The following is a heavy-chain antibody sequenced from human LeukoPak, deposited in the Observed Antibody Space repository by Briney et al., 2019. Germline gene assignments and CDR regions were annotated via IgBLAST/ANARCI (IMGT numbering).Heavy chain of an antibody. J-gene: IGHJ4*02. CDR3: ARAIAVAGSDY. CDR2: INPSGGST. Sequence: GESLKISCKGSGYSFTSYWIGWVRQAPGQGLEWMGIINPSGGSTSYAQKFQGRVTMTRDMSTSTVYMELSSLRSEDTAVYYCARAIAVAGSDYWGQGTLVTVSS. CDR1: GYSFTSYW. D-gene: IGHD6-19*01. V-gene: IGHV1-46*01.